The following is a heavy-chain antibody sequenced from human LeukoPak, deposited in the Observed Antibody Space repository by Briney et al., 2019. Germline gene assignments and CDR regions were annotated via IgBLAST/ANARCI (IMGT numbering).Heavy chain of an antibody. CDR1: GFTFSSYG. J-gene: IGHJ6*02. CDR3: ARDLEGLSPYGKDV. CDR2: IWYDGSNK. Sequence: GGSLRLSCAASGFTFSSYGMHWVRQAPGKGLEWVAVIWYDGSNKYYADSVKGRFTISRDNSKNTLYLQMNSLRAEDTAVYYCARDLEGLSPYGKDVWGQGTTVTVSS. D-gene: IGHD1-1*01. V-gene: IGHV3-33*01.